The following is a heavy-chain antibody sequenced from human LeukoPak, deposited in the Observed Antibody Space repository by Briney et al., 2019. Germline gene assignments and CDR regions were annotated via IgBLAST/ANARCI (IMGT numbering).Heavy chain of an antibody. V-gene: IGHV1-3*01. CDR3: ARAEVLYYYYGMDV. CDR1: GYTFTSYA. D-gene: IGHD2/OR15-2a*01. Sequence: GGSLRLSCAASGYTFTSYAMHWVRQAPGQRLEWMGWINAGNGNTKYSQKFQGRVTITRDTSASTAYMELSSLRSEDTAVYYCARAEVLYYYYGMDVWGQGTTVTVSS. J-gene: IGHJ6*02. CDR2: INAGNGNT.